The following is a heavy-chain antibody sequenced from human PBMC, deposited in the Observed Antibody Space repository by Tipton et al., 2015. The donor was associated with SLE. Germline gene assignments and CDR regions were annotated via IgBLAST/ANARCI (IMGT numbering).Heavy chain of an antibody. J-gene: IGHJ4*02. Sequence: SLRLSCTASGFTFGDYAMSWFRQAPGKGLEWVGFIRSKAYGGTTEYAASVKGRFTISRDDSKSIAYLQMNSLKTEDTAVYYCTRALGYSYGYVSFFDYWGQGTLVTVSP. CDR3: TRALGYSYGYVSFFDY. CDR2: IRSKAYGGTT. V-gene: IGHV3-49*03. CDR1: GFTFGDYA. D-gene: IGHD5-18*01.